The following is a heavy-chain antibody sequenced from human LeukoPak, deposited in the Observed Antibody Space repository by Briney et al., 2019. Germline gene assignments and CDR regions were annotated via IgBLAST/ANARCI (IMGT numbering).Heavy chain of an antibody. CDR2: ISSSSSYI. CDR1: GFTFSSYS. V-gene: IGHV3-21*01. J-gene: IGHJ4*02. Sequence: PGGSLRLSCAASGFTFSSYSMNWVRQAPGKGLEWVSSISSSSSYIYYADSVKGRFTISRDNAKNSLYLQMHSLRAEDTAVYYCARDRIWSGYCSGGSCYSENFDYWGQGTLVTVSS. D-gene: IGHD2-15*01. CDR3: ARDRIWSGYCSGGSCYSENFDY.